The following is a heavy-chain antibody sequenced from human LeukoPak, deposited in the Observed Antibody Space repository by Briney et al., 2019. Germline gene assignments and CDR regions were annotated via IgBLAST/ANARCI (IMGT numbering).Heavy chain of an antibody. Sequence: GGSLRLSCAASGFRFSDHDLHWVRQTPGKGLEWVAVVSFDGDDKHYADYVKGRFTIFRDNSRNTMYLQMSSLRPEDTAVFYCARPSDDHSWERTAFNLWGQGTVVTVSP. V-gene: IGHV3-30*04. CDR3: ARPSDDHSWERTAFNL. CDR2: VSFDGDDK. J-gene: IGHJ3*01. CDR1: GFRFSDHD. D-gene: IGHD1-26*01.